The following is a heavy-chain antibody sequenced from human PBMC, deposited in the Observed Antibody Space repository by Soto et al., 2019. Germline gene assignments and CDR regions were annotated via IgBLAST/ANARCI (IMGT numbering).Heavy chain of an antibody. CDR3: VKGEYYYDSSGYYPFDY. J-gene: IGHJ4*02. D-gene: IGHD3-22*01. Sequence: GGSLRLSCSASGFTFSSYAMHWVRQAPGKGLEYVSSISTNGGSTHYADSVKGRLTISRDNSKNTQYLQMSSLRADDTAVYYCVKGEYYYDSSGYYPFDYWGQGT. CDR2: ISTNGGST. CDR1: GFTFSSYA. V-gene: IGHV3-64D*06.